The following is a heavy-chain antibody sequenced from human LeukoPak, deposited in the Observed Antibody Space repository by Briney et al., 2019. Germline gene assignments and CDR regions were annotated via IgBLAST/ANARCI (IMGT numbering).Heavy chain of an antibody. J-gene: IGHJ4*02. D-gene: IGHD1-26*01. CDR1: GFTFSDHY. CDR2: IRNKANSYTT. V-gene: IGHV3-72*01. CDR3: AREWDSGSYYLGYFDY. Sequence: GGSLRLSCAASGFTFSDHYMDWVRQPPGKGLEWVGRIRNKANSYTTEYAASVKGRFTISRDDSKNSLYLQMNSPKCEDTAVYYCAREWDSGSYYLGYFDYWGQGTLVTVSS.